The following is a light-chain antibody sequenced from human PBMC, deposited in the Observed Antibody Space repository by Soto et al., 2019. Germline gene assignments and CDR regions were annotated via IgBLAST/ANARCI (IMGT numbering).Light chain of an antibody. CDR1: QSVSSSY. Sequence: EIVLTQTPGTLSLSPGERATLSCRASQSVSSSYLAWYQQKPGQAPRLLIYGASSRATGIPDRFSGSGSGTEFTLTITSLQSEDFAVYYCQQYNNWPLTFGGGTKA. CDR2: GAS. V-gene: IGKV3-20*01. CDR3: QQYNNWPLT. J-gene: IGKJ4*01.